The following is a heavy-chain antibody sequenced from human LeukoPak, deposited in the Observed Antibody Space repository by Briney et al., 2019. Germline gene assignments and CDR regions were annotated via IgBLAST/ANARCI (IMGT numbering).Heavy chain of an antibody. CDR2: INPNSGGT. D-gene: IGHD3-22*01. CDR3: AREDYDSTKGWFDP. CDR1: RYTFTGYY. J-gene: IGHJ5*02. Sequence: ASVKVSCKASRYTFTGYYMHWVRQAPGQGLEWMGWINPNSGGTNYAQKFQGRVTMTRDTSISTAYMELSRLRSDDTAVYYCAREDYDSTKGWFDPWGQGTLVTVSS. V-gene: IGHV1-2*02.